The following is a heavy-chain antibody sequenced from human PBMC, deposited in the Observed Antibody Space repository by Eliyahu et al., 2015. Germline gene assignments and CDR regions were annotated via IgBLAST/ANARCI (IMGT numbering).Heavy chain of an antibody. CDR1: GYXFTSYX. CDR2: INPSGGST. Sequence: QVQLVQSGAEVKKPGASVKVSCKXSGYXFTSYXMXWVRXAPGQXLEXMGIINPSGGSTSYXQKFQGRVTMTRDTSTSTVYMELSSLRSEDTAVYYCARDWDGYNAGYWGQGTLVTVSS. D-gene: IGHD5-24*01. J-gene: IGHJ4*02. V-gene: IGHV1-46*01. CDR3: ARDWDGYNAGY.